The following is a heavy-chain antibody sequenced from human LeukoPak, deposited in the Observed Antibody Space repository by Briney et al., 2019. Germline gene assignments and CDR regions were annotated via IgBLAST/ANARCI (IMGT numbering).Heavy chain of an antibody. Sequence: GGSLRLSCAASGFTFSNYNMNWVRQAPGKGLEWVSSISGSGTYIYYADSLKGRFTISRDNAKNSLYLQMNSLRAEDTAVYYCAKLEHERLAMYYFDYWGQGTLVTVSS. CDR3: AKLEHERLAMYYFDY. CDR1: GFTFSNYN. CDR2: ISGSGTYI. V-gene: IGHV3-21*04. D-gene: IGHD3-16*01. J-gene: IGHJ4*02.